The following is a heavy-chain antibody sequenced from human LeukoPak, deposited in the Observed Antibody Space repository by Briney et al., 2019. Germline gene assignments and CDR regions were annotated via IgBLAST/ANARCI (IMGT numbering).Heavy chain of an antibody. CDR2: IKQDGSEK. CDR1: GFTFSSYW. V-gene: IGHV3-7*01. J-gene: IGHJ3*02. Sequence: PGGSLRLSCAASGFTFSSYWMSWVRQAPGKGLEWVANIKQDGSEKYYVDSVKGRFTISRDNAKNSLYLQMNSLRAEDTAVYYCARDGEDDFWSGYSALDAFDIWGQGTMVTVSS. D-gene: IGHD3-3*01. CDR3: ARDGEDDFWSGYSALDAFDI.